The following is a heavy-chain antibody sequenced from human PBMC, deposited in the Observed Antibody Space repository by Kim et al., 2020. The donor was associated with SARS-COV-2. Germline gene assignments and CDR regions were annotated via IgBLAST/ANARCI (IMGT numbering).Heavy chain of an antibody. CDR1: GYTFTGYY. J-gene: IGHJ3*02. D-gene: IGHD3-10*01. V-gene: IGHV1-2*02. CDR2: INPNSGGT. CDR3: ATSPAGFGELGGGAFDI. Sequence: ASVKVSCKASGYTFTGYYMHWVRQAPGQGREWMGWINPNSGGTNYAQKFQDRVTMTRDTSISTAYMELSRLRSDDTAVYYCATSPAGFGELGGGAFDIWGQGTMVTVSS.